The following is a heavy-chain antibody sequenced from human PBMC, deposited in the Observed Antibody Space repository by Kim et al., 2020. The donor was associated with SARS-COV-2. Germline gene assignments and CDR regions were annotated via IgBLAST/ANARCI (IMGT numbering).Heavy chain of an antibody. D-gene: IGHD3-16*01. Sequence: TNYARKLPGRVTMTTDTSTRTAYRELRSLRSDDTAVYYCARDGGGSPLSDYWGQGTLVTVSS. CDR3: ARDGGGSPLSDY. J-gene: IGHJ4*02. CDR2: T. V-gene: IGHV1-18*01.